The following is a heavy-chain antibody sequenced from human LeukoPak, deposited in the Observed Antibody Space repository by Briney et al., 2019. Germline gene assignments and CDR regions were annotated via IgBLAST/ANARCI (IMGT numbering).Heavy chain of an antibody. CDR2: IYHSGST. CDR3: ARKDYGDLDY. D-gene: IGHD4-17*01. V-gene: IGHV4-4*02. Sequence: PSGTLSLTCAVSGGSISSSNWWSWVRQPPGEGLEWIGEIYHSGSTNYNPSLKRRVTISVDKSKNQFSLKLSSVTAADTAVYYCARKDYGDLDYWGQGTLVTVSS. CDR1: GGSISSSNW. J-gene: IGHJ4*02.